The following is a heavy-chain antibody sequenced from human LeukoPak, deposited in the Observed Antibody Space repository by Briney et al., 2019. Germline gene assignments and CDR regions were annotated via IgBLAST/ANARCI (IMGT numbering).Heavy chain of an antibody. CDR1: GGSISSYY. J-gene: IGHJ3*02. CDR3: ARDGEVPAAIGAFDI. D-gene: IGHD2-2*02. Sequence: PSETLSLTCTVSGGSISSYYWSWIRQPPGKGLEWIGYIYYSGSTNYNPSLKSRVTISVDTSKNQFSLKLSSVTAADTAVYYCARDGEVPAAIGAFDIWGQGTMVTVSS. V-gene: IGHV4-59*01. CDR2: IYYSGST.